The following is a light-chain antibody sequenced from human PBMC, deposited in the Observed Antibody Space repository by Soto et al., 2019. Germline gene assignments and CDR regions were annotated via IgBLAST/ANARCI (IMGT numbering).Light chain of an antibody. Sequence: DIVMTQSPDSLAVSLGETATIDCKSSQSVLHSSNNKNYLAWFQQKSGQPPKLLIYWASTRESGVPDRFSGSGSETDFTLTISSLQAEDVAVYYCQQYYTTPQAFGQGTKVEI. V-gene: IGKV4-1*01. CDR1: QSVLHSSNNKNY. J-gene: IGKJ1*01. CDR3: QQYYTTPQA. CDR2: WAS.